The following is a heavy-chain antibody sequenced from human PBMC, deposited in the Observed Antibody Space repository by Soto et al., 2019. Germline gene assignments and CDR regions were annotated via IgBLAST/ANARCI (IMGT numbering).Heavy chain of an antibody. D-gene: IGHD2-2*01. CDR3: ARDPSEGRVGNWFES. J-gene: IGHJ5*01. Sequence: LRVSFAASGFRFIRYGINWLRQAPGKGLEWVASISSSTSCVYYADSVKGRFSTSRDNAKNILYLEMYALRTEDTAVYYCARDPSEGRVGNWFESWGQGTLVTVSS. CDR1: GFRFIRYG. CDR2: ISSSTSCV. V-gene: IGHV3-21*06.